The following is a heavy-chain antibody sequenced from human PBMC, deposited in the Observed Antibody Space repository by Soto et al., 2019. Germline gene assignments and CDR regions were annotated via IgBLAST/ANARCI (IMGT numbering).Heavy chain of an antibody. Sequence: LVESGGGGVQPGRSLRLSCAASGFTFSNYHMNWVRQAPGKGLEWVAVISYDGTYTYYADSVKGRFTISRDNSKHTLYLQMNSLRVEDTAVYYCAKRRAVGDYYFDYWGQGTLVTVSS. CDR2: ISYDGTYT. J-gene: IGHJ4*02. CDR1: GFTFSNYH. CDR3: AKRRAVGDYYFDY. V-gene: IGHV3-30*18. D-gene: IGHD3-10*01.